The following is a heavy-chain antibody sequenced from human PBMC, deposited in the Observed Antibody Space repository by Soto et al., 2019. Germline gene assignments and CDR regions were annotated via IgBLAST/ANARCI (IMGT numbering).Heavy chain of an antibody. V-gene: IGHV4-61*01. J-gene: IGHJ4*02. CDR3: GRDARGRWYYIDT. CDR2: IYSTGGT. D-gene: IGHD6-13*01. CDR1: GGSVTSGSYY. Sequence: SETLSLTCTVSGGSVTSGSYYWTWIRQSPEKGLEWIGYIYSTGGTRYNPSLESRVAMSVDTSKNQFSLSLTSVTAADTALYYCGRDARGRWYYIDTCGQATLLTLSS.